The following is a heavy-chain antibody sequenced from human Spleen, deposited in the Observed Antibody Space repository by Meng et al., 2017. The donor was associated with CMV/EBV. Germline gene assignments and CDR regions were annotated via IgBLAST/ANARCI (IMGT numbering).Heavy chain of an antibody. CDR1: GDTFTTYG. J-gene: IGHJ2*01. CDR3: ARDEANWGFCDL. Sequence: CKASGDTFTTYGFTWVRQAPGQGLEWLGWINTYNGNTKFAQKFQGRVTLTTDSSTTTAFMELRSLRSDDTAVYYCARDEANWGFCDLWGRGTLVTVSS. V-gene: IGHV1-18*01. CDR2: INTYNGNT. D-gene: IGHD7-27*01.